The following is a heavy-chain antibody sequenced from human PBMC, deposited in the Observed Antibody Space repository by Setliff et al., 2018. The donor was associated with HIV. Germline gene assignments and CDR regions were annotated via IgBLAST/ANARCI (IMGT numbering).Heavy chain of an antibody. J-gene: IGHJ6*02. D-gene: IGHD3-10*01. V-gene: IGHV3-48*04. CDR2: ITGSSDII. CDR1: GFAFSSYA. CDR3: GKDREYGPGRTDYYYYYGMDV. Sequence: PGGSLRLSCAASGFAFSSYAMNWVRQAPGKGLEWVSYITGSSDIIHYADSVKGRFTVSRDNAKNSLYLQMNSLRAEDTAVYYCGKDREYGPGRTDYYYYYGMDVWGQGTTVTVSS.